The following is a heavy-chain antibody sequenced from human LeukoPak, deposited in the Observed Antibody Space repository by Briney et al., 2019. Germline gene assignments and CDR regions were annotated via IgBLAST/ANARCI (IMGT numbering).Heavy chain of an antibody. Sequence: SETLSLTCTVSSGSISGHYWNWIRHPAGRGLEWLGRVYINEKPSYNPSLKSRLTMSMDTSKNQFSLKLSSVTAADTAVYYCVRIGGGSGPDRRTVHYWGQGTLVTVSS. CDR3: VRIGGGSGPDRRTVHY. CDR2: VYINEKP. J-gene: IGHJ4*02. D-gene: IGHD6-19*01. V-gene: IGHV4-4*07. CDR1: SGSISGHY.